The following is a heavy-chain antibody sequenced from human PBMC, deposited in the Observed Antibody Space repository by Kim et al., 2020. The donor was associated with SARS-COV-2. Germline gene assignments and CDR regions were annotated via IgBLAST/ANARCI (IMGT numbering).Heavy chain of an antibody. J-gene: IGHJ6*02. D-gene: IGHD3-10*01. V-gene: IGHV1-69*13. Sequence: SVKVSCKASGGTFSSYAISWVRQAPGQGLEWMGGIIPIFGTANYAQKFQGRVTITADESTSTAYMELSSLRSEDTAVYYCARARRVYYGSGSVLSGNYYCGMDVWGQGTTVTVSS. CDR3: ARARRVYYGSGSVLSGNYYCGMDV. CDR1: GGTFSSYA. CDR2: IIPIFGTA.